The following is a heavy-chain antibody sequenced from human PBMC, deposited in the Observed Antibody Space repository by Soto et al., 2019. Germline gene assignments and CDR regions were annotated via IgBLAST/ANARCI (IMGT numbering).Heavy chain of an antibody. J-gene: IGHJ4*02. Sequence: TSETLSLTCAVYGGSFSGYYWSWIRQPPGKGLEWIGEINHSGSTNYNPSLKSRVTISVDTSKNQFSLKLSSVTAADTAVYYCARARGYSYGYYYWGQGTLVTVSS. CDR2: INHSGST. D-gene: IGHD5-18*01. V-gene: IGHV4-34*01. CDR3: ARARGYSYGYYY. CDR1: GGSFSGYY.